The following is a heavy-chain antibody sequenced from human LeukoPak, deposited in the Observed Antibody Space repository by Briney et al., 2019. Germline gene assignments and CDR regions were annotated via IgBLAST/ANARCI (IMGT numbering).Heavy chain of an antibody. Sequence: GGSLRLSCGASGFTFSSYAMSWVRQAPGKGLKWVSAISGSGGSTHSADSVKGRFTISRDNSKNTLYLQMNSLRAEDTAVYYCAKLSSTSREFDYWGQGTLVTVS. V-gene: IGHV3-23*01. J-gene: IGHJ4*02. CDR3: AKLSSTSREFDY. CDR2: ISGSGGST. D-gene: IGHD2-2*01. CDR1: GFTFSSYA.